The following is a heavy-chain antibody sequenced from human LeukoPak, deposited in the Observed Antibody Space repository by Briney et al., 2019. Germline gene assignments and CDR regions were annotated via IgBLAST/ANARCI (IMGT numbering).Heavy chain of an antibody. D-gene: IGHD2-2*02. Sequence: GGSLRLSCAASGFTFSSYAMSWVRQAPGKGLEWVSAISGSGGSTYYADSVKGRFTISRDNSKNTLYLQMNSLRAEDTAVYYCAKDPTYCSSTSCYTRGDYWGQGTLVTVSS. CDR3: AKDPTYCSSTSCYTRGDY. J-gene: IGHJ4*02. CDR1: GFTFSSYA. CDR2: ISGSGGST. V-gene: IGHV3-23*01.